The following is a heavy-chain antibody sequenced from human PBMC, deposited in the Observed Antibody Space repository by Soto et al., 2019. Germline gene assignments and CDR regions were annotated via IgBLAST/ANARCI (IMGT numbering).Heavy chain of an antibody. CDR3: ARGQVVAAQH. CDR2: IYHSGST. J-gene: IGHJ4*02. Sequence: QLQLQESGSGLVKPSQTLSLTCAVSGGSISSGGHSWSLIRQPPGKGLEWIGYIYHSGSTYYNPSLKSRVTITVDRSKHQFSLKLSSVTAADTAVYYCARGQVVAAQHWGQGTLVTVSS. CDR1: GGSISSGGHS. D-gene: IGHD2-15*01. V-gene: IGHV4-30-2*01.